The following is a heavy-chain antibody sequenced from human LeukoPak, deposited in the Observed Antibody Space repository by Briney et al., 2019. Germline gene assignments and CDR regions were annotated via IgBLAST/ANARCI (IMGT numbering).Heavy chain of an antibody. CDR1: GFTFSSYA. CDR2: ISGSGGST. CDR3: AKPPMGIYYYYYMDV. J-gene: IGHJ6*03. Sequence: GGSLRLSCAASGFTFSSYAMSWVRQAPGKGLEWVSAISGSGGSTYYADSVKSRFTISRDNSKNTLYLQMNSLRAEDTAVYYCAKPPMGIYYYYYMDVWGKGTTVTVSS. D-gene: IGHD6-13*01. V-gene: IGHV3-23*01.